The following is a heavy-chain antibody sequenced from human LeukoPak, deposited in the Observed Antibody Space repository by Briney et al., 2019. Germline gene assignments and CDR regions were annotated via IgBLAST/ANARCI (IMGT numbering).Heavy chain of an antibody. Sequence: GASVKVSCKVSGYTLTELSMHWVRQAPGKGLEWMRGFDPEDGETIYAQKFQGRVTMTEDTSTDTAYMELSSLRSEDTAVYYCARGRARYCSGGSCYSVDYWGQGTLVTVSS. CDR2: FDPEDGET. CDR3: ARGRARYCSGGSCYSVDY. J-gene: IGHJ4*02. V-gene: IGHV1-24*01. CDR1: GYTLTELS. D-gene: IGHD2-15*01.